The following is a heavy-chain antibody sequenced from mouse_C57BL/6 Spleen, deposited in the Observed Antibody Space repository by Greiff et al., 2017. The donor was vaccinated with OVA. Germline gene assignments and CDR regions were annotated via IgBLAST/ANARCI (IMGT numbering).Heavy chain of an antibody. J-gene: IGHJ2*01. V-gene: IGHV1-55*01. Sequence: VQLQQPGAELVKPGASVKMSCKASGYTFTSYWITWVKQRPGQGLEWIGDIYPGSGSTNYNEKFKSKATLTVDTSSSTAYMQLSSLTSEDSAVYYWARGAYYSNNFDYWGQGTTLTVSS. CDR1: GYTFTSYW. D-gene: IGHD2-5*01. CDR3: ARGAYYSNNFDY. CDR2: IYPGSGST.